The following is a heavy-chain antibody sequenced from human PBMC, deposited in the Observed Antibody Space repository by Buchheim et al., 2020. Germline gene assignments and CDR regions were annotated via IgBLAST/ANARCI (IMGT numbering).Heavy chain of an antibody. CDR3: AKGFRDSSGYFY. Sequence: EVQLLESGGGLVQPGGSLRLSCAASGFTFSSYAMSWVRQAPGKGLEWVSTISGSGGRTSYADSVKGRFTSSRDNSKKTLYLQMNSLRAEDTALYYCAKGFRDSSGYFYWGQGTL. D-gene: IGHD3-22*01. CDR1: GFTFSSYA. V-gene: IGHV3-23*01. J-gene: IGHJ4*02. CDR2: ISGSGGRT.